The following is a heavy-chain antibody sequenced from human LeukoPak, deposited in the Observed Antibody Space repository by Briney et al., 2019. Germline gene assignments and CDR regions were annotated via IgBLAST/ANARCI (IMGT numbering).Heavy chain of an antibody. CDR1: GFTFSSYS. CDR2: ISSSSTI. D-gene: IGHD5-18*01. Sequence: GGSLRLSCAASGFTFSSYSMNWVRQAPGKGLEWVSYISSSSTIYYADSVKGRFTISRDNAKNSLYLQMNSLRAEDTAVYYCARDPARGYSYGALYWGQGTLVTVSS. V-gene: IGHV3-48*01. J-gene: IGHJ4*02. CDR3: ARDPARGYSYGALY.